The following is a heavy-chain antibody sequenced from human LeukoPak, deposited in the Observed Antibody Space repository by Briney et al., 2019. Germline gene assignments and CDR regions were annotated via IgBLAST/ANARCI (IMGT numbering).Heavy chain of an antibody. CDR2: ISAYNGNT. Sequence: ASVKVSCKASGYTFTSYGISWVRQAPGQGLEWMGWISAYNGNTNYAQKLQGRVTMTRNTSISTAYMELSSLRAEDTAVYYCARGSGDSSSSNWFDPWGQGTLVTVSS. CDR1: GYTFTSYG. CDR3: ARGSGDSSSSNWFDP. V-gene: IGHV1-18*01. D-gene: IGHD6-6*01. J-gene: IGHJ5*02.